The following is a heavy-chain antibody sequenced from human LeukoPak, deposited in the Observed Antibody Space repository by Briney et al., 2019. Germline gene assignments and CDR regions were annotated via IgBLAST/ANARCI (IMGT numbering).Heavy chain of an antibody. D-gene: IGHD3-10*01. CDR1: GFTFSSYD. V-gene: IGHV3-13*01. CDR3: ARWFGESQGFDY. CDR2: IGTAGDT. Sequence: GGSLRLSCAASGFTFSSYDMHWVRQATGKGLEWVSAIGTAGDTYYPGSVKGRFTISRENAKNSLYLQMNSLRAGDTAVYYCARWFGESQGFDYWGQGTLVTVSS. J-gene: IGHJ4*02.